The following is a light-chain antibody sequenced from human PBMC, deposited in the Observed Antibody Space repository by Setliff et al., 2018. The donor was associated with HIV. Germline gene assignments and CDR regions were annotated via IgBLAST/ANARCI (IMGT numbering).Light chain of an antibody. J-gene: IGLJ1*01. Sequence: QSVLTQAASVSGSPGQSITISCTGSSSDVGGYNYVSWYQQHPGKAPKLMIYEVRNRPSGVSNRFSGSKSGNTASLTISGLQAEDEADYYCSSYTSSTTRVFGTGTRSPS. CDR2: EVR. V-gene: IGLV2-14*01. CDR1: SSDVGGYNY. CDR3: SSYTSSTTRV.